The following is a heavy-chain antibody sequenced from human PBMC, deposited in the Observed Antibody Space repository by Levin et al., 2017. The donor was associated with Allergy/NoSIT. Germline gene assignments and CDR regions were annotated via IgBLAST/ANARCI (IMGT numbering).Heavy chain of an antibody. CDR2: IWYDGSNK. CDR1: GFTFSSYG. D-gene: IGHD3-10*01. Sequence: GGSLRLSCAASGFTFSSYGMHWVRQAPGKGLEWVAVIWYDGSNKYYADSVKGRFTISRDNSKNTLYLQMNSLRAEDTAVYYCARDVGYYGSGSYSTDYWGQGTLVTVSS. V-gene: IGHV3-33*01. J-gene: IGHJ4*02. CDR3: ARDVGYYGSGSYSTDY.